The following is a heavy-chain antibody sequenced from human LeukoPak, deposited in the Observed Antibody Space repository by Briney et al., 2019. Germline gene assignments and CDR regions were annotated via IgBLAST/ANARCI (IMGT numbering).Heavy chain of an antibody. Sequence: PSETLSLTCGVSGYSISSGYYWGWIRQSPGKGLEWIATIFHSGSIYYNPSLKSRVTLSVDTSKNQFTLKFNSVTAADTAVYYCARMGVSYYYDSSTYYPAAFDVWGQGTMVSVSS. V-gene: IGHV4-38-2*01. CDR3: ARMGVSYYYDSSTYYPAAFDV. D-gene: IGHD3-22*01. CDR2: IFHSGSI. J-gene: IGHJ3*01. CDR1: GYSISSGYY.